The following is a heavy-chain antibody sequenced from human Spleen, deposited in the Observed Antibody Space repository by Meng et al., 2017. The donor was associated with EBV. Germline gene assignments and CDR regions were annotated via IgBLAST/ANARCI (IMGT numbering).Heavy chain of an antibody. Sequence: GQLVRAGAEVEKPGSSVQVSCKTSGDTFSSYAICWGRQAPGQGLEWMGGIIPIVGKSHYAERFQDRVTITADDFTSTAYLELSSLTFEDTAAYYCARHPGDYYSDTSGFETYFDSWGQGTLVTVSS. CDR2: IIPIVGKS. D-gene: IGHD3-22*01. J-gene: IGHJ4*02. CDR3: ARHPGDYYSDTSGFETYFDS. CDR1: GDTFSSYA. V-gene: IGHV1-69*01.